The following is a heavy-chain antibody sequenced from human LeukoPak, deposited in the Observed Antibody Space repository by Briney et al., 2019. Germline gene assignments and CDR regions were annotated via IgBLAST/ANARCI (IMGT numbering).Heavy chain of an antibody. J-gene: IGHJ6*03. CDR2: IGTASDT. CDR3: ARGPPRGKYYYMDV. CDR1: GFAFSSFD. V-gene: IGHV3-13*01. D-gene: IGHD1-1*01. Sequence: GGSLRLSCAASGFAFSSFDMHWVRQPKGQGLEWVSTIGTASDTYYPGSVEGRFTLSRDNAKNSLYLQMNSLTAGDTAVYYCARGPPRGKYYYMDVWGKGTTVTVSS.